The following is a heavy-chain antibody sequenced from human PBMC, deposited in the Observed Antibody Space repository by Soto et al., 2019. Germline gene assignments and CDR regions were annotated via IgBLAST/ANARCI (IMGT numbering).Heavy chain of an antibody. CDR3: ARNLLDLYSSSPGIDY. CDR1: GFTFSIYW. J-gene: IGHJ4*02. Sequence: EVQLVESGGGLVQPGGSLRLSCAASGFTFSIYWTHWVRQAPGKGLVWVSRINSDGSSTSYADSVKGRFTISRDNAKNTLYLQMNSLRAEDTAVYYCARNLLDLYSSSPGIDYWGQGTLVTVSS. CDR2: INSDGSST. D-gene: IGHD6-6*01. V-gene: IGHV3-74*01.